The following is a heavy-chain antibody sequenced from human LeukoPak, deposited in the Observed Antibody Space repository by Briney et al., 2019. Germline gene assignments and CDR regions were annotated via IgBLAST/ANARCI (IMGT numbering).Heavy chain of an antibody. CDR2: ISSSSSIK. Sequence: GGSLRLSCAASGFTLSSYSMNWVRQAPGKGLEWVSYISSSSSIKHYADSVKGRFTISRDTAKNSLYLQMNSLRDEDTAVYYCAREECSGGSCYGFDYWGQGTLVTVSS. J-gene: IGHJ4*02. CDR1: GFTLSSYS. V-gene: IGHV3-48*02. D-gene: IGHD2-15*01. CDR3: AREECSGGSCYGFDY.